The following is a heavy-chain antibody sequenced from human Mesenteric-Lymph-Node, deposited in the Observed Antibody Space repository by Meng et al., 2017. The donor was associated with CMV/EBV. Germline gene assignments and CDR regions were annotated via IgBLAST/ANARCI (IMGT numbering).Heavy chain of an antibody. V-gene: IGHV3-30*02. CDR1: GIAFSTYA. D-gene: IGHD6-19*01. J-gene: IGHJ5*02. CDR2: IHYDRSTK. CDR3: AKAASSSGLFGLDWFDP. Sequence: GESLKISCAASGIAFSTYAMHWVRQAPGKGLEWVAFIHYDRSTKDYADSVKDRFTISRDNSKNTLYLQMSNLRPEDTAVYYCAKAASSSGLFGLDWFDPWGQGSLVTVSS.